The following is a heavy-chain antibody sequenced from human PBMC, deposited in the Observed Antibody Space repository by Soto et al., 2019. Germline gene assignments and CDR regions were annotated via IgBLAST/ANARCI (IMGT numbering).Heavy chain of an antibody. V-gene: IGHV3-15*01. CDR2: ILSKTSGGTA. D-gene: IGHD1-26*01. Sequence: GGSLRLSCAVSGFTFNNAWMTWVRQSPGKGLEWIGRILSKTSGGTAHYATPLKGRFVISRDDSKNTLYLQMNRLITEDTGMYYCTKGEPWSSVNYWGQGTLVTVSS. CDR3: TKGEPWSSVNY. CDR1: GFTFNNAW. J-gene: IGHJ4*02.